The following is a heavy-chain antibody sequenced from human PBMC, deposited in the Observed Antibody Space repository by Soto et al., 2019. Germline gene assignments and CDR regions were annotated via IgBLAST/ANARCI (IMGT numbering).Heavy chain of an antibody. J-gene: IGHJ4*02. CDR1: GGTFSSYA. CDR3: AGTHVRQVEVGYFDY. D-gene: IGHD2-15*01. V-gene: IGHV1-69*12. Sequence: QVQLVQSGAEVKKPGSSVKVSCKASGGTFSSYAISWVRQAPGQGLEWMGGIIPIFGTANYAQKFQGRVTITADESTSTAYMELGSLRSEDTAVYYCAGTHVRQVEVGYFDYWGQGTLVTVSS. CDR2: IIPIFGTA.